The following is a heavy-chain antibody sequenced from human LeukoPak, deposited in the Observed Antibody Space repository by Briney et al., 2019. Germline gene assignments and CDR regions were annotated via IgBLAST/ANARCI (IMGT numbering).Heavy chain of an antibody. CDR2: FYYGGST. CDR1: GVSISSFC. V-gene: IGHV4-59*08. D-gene: IGHD6-13*01. CDR3: ARHSPLAAAGFDY. Sequence: PSETLSLTCTVSGVSISSFCWSWIRQPPGKGLEWIGYFYYGGSTNYNPSLKSRVTISVGTSKNQFSLKLTSVAAADTAVYYCARHSPLAAAGFDYWGQGTLVTVSS. J-gene: IGHJ4*02.